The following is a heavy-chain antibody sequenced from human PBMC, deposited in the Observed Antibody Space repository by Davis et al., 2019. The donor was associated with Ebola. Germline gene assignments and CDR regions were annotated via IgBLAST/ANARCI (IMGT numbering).Heavy chain of an antibody. J-gene: IGHJ5*02. CDR1: GLTFGDYA. V-gene: IGHV3-21*01. Sequence: GESLKISCTGSGLTFGDYAMNWVRRAPGKGLEWVSSISSSSSYIYYADSVKGRFTISRDNAKNSLFLEMNSLRAEDTAVYYCARYYYDSSGYYYGGWFDPWGQGTLVTVSS. CDR2: ISSSSSYI. D-gene: IGHD3-22*01. CDR3: ARYYYDSSGYYYGGWFDP.